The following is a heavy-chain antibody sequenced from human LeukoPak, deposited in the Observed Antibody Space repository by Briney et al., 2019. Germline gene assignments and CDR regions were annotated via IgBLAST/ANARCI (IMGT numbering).Heavy chain of an antibody. D-gene: IGHD6-13*01. CDR1: GGTFSSYA. V-gene: IGHV1-69*13. CDR3: AAALAAAGGTYLDY. J-gene: IGHJ4*02. Sequence: SVKVSCKASGGTFSSYAISWVRQAPGQGLEWMGGIIPIFGTANYAQKFQGRVTITADESTSTAYMELSSLRSEDTAVYYCAAALAAAGGTYLDYWGQGTLVTVSS. CDR2: IIPIFGTA.